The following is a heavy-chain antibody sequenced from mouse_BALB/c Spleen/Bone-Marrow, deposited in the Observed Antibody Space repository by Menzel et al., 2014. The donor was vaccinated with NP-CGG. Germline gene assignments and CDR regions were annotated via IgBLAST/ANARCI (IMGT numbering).Heavy chain of an antibody. CDR2: IRNKANGYTT. CDR1: GFTFTDYY. J-gene: IGHJ2*01. CDR3: ARDKGRVFFDY. V-gene: IGHV7-3*02. Sequence: EVQRVESGGGLVQPGGSLRLSCATSGFTFTDYYMNWVRQPPGKALEWLGFIRNKANGYTTDYSASVKGRFTVSRDNSQNILYLQMNTLRAEDGATYYCARDKGRVFFDYWGQGTTLTVSS.